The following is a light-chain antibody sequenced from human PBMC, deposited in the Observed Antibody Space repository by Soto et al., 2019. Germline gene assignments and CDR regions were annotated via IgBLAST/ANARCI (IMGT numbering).Light chain of an antibody. Sequence: SVLTQPPSASGTPGQTVTISCSGSTSSIGSSPMSWYQQHPGTAPELLIYSNVQRPSGVPGRFSGSRSGASASLAVSGLQSEDEATYYCASWDDSLNGPVFGGGTKVTVL. CDR1: TSSIGSSP. CDR3: ASWDDSLNGPV. J-gene: IGLJ2*01. V-gene: IGLV1-44*01. CDR2: SNV.